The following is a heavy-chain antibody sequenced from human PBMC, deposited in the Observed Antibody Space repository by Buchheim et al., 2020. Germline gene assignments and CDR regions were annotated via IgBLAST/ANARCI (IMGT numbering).Heavy chain of an antibody. Sequence: EVQLVESGGGLVKPGGSLRLSCAASGFTFSNAWMSWVRQAPGKGLEWVGRIKSKTDGGTTDYAAPVKGRFTVSRDDSKNTLYLQMNSLKTEDTAVYYCTTDRITMVREELDYFDYWGQGTL. J-gene: IGHJ4*02. CDR1: GFTFSNAW. CDR2: IKSKTDGGTT. V-gene: IGHV3-15*01. CDR3: TTDRITMVREELDYFDY. D-gene: IGHD3-10*01.